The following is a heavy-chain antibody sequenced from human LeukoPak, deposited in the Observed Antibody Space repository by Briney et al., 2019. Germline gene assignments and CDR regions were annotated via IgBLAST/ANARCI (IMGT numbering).Heavy chain of an antibody. V-gene: IGHV1-69*04. CDR1: GGTFSSYA. CDR3: AKGRVVVITPDDY. D-gene: IGHD3-22*01. CDR2: IIPILGIA. Sequence: ASVKVSCKASGGTFSSYAISWVRQAPGQGLEWMGRIIPILGIANYAQKFQGRVTITADKSTSTAYMELSSLRAEDTAVYYCAKGRVVVITPDDYWGQGTLVTVSS. J-gene: IGHJ4*02.